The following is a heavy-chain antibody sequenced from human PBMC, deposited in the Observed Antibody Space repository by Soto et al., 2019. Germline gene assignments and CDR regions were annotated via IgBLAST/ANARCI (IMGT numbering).Heavy chain of an antibody. CDR3: ARGEVAFGVPPYYSYYYGMDV. Sequence: QVQLVQSGAEVKKPGSSVKVSCKASGGTFSSYAISWVRQAPGQGLEWMGGIIPIFGTANYAQKFQGRVTITADKSTSTAYMELSSLRSEDTAVYYCARGEVAFGVPPYYSYYYGMDVWGQGTTVTVSS. CDR1: GGTFSSYA. CDR2: IIPIFGTA. J-gene: IGHJ6*02. D-gene: IGHD3-3*01. V-gene: IGHV1-69*06.